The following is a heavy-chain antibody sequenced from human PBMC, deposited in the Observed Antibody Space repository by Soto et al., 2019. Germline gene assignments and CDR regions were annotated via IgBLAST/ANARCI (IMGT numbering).Heavy chain of an antibody. J-gene: IGHJ6*02. CDR2: IIPLFRTP. V-gene: IGHV1-69*12. Sequence: QVQLVQSGAEMKEPGSSVKVSCKTSGGTFSSSAISWLRQAPGQGLEWMGGIIPLFRTPDYAQKFQRRVIIAADESTSTAYMELSSLRSEDTAVYYCARDNDRLQLGGNYYYILDVWGQGTTITVSS. D-gene: IGHD4-4*01. CDR3: ARDNDRLQLGGNYYYILDV. CDR1: GGTFSSSA.